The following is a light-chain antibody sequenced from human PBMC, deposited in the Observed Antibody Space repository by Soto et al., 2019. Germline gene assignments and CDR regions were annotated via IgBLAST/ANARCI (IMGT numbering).Light chain of an antibody. CDR2: DAS. CDR3: QQYNSYWGT. V-gene: IGKV1-5*01. CDR1: QSLSSNF. J-gene: IGKJ1*01. Sequence: TQSPATLSLSPGERATLSCRASQSLSSNFLAWYQQKPGKAPKLLIYDASSLESGVPSRFSGSGSGTEFTLTISSLQPDDFATYYCQQYNSYWGTFGQGTKVEIK.